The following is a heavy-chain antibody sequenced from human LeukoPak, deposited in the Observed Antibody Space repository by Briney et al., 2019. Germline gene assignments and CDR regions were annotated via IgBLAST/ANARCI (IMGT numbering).Heavy chain of an antibody. V-gene: IGHV3-23*01. CDR3: AKGHCSSTSCYVMPKFDY. D-gene: IGHD2-2*01. J-gene: IGHJ4*02. CDR2: ISGSGGST. Sequence: GGSLRLSCAASGFTFSSYGMSWVRQAPGKGLEWVSAISGSGGSTYYADSVKGRFTISRDNSKNTLYLQMNSLRAEDTAVYYCAKGHCSSTSCYVMPKFDYWGQGTLVTVSS. CDR1: GFTFSSYG.